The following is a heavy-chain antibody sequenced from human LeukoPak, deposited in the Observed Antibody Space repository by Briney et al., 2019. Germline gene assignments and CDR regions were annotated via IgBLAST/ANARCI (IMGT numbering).Heavy chain of an antibody. V-gene: IGHV4-39*01. D-gene: IGHD3-22*01. CDR1: GEPISSSSSY. J-gene: IGHJ4*02. CDR2: GYYTGTT. CDR3: ARRMNYYDSRAYTYFDY. Sequence: SETLSLTCTVSGEPISSSSSYWGWIRQPPGKGLEWIGNGYYTGTTSYNPSLESRVTISEDTSKNQFSLKLTSVTAADTAIYYCARRMNYYDSRAYTYFDYWGQGTLVTVSS.